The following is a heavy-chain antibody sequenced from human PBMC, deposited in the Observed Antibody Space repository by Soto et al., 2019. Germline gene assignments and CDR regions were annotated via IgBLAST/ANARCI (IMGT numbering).Heavy chain of an antibody. D-gene: IGHD6-13*01. CDR3: ARDSSANFDY. CDR2: ISSSSSYI. J-gene: IGHJ4*02. V-gene: IGHV3-21*01. CDR1: GFTFSSYS. Sequence: EVQLVESGGGLVKPGGSLRLSCAASGFTFSSYSMIWVRQAPGKGLEWVSSISSSSSYIYYADSVKGRFTISRDNAKNSLYLQMNSLRAEDTAVYYCARDSSANFDYWGQGTLVTVSS.